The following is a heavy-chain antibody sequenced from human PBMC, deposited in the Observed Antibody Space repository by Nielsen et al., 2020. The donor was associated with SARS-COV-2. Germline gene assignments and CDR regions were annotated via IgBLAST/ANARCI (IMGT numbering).Heavy chain of an antibody. CDR1: GFTLSTYA. V-gene: IGHV3-23*01. CDR3: ARDWSRAFDV. J-gene: IGHJ3*01. CDR2: LSGDGVGT. Sequence: GESLKISCAASGFTLSTYAMSWVRQAPGKGLEWVSTLSGDGVGTYYADSVKGRFTISRDNAKNSMSLQMNSLRVEDTAVYYCARDWSRAFDVWGQGTMVTVSS.